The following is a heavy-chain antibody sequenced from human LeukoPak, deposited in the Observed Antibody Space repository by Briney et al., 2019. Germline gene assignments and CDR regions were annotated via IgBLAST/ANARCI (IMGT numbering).Heavy chain of an antibody. CDR3: ARVQSFPEYYDILTGYHAFDI. CDR1: GGSFSGYY. D-gene: IGHD3-9*01. V-gene: IGHV4-34*01. CDR2: INHSGST. J-gene: IGHJ3*02. Sequence: SATLSLTCAVYGGSFSGYYWSWIRQPPGKGLEWIGEINHSGSTNYNPSLKSRVTISVDTSKNQFSLKLSSVTAADTAVYYCARVQSFPEYYDILTGYHAFDIWGQGTMVTVSS.